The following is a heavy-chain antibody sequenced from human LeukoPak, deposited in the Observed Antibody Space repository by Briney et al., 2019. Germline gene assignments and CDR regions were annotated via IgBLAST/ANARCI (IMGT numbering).Heavy chain of an antibody. J-gene: IGHJ3*01. CDR2: ISYHGRNE. Sequence: GGSLRLSCTASGFTISNHAMHWVRQAPGKGLEWLTVISYHGRNEYYADSVTGRFTISRDNSKDTVSLQLNSLRVEDAAVYYCARGEAYYDRNGLPGAALDFWGLGTLVTVSS. CDR3: ARGEAYYDRNGLPGAALDF. V-gene: IGHV3-30*01. D-gene: IGHD3-22*01. CDR1: GFTISNHA.